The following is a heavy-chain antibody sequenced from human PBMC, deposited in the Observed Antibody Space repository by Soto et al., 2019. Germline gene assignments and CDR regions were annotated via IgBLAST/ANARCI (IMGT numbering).Heavy chain of an antibody. CDR1: GDSMCRYS. CDR3: ARGPTITTDF. CDR2: MYNSGTT. V-gene: IGHV4-59*01. Sequence: PSETLALTCTISGDSMCRYSCHWLRQPPGKGLEWIGYMYNSGTTDYNPSLTSRVSMSLDTSSNQFSLRLSSVTAADTAVYFCARGPTITTDFWGRGILVTVSS. D-gene: IGHD4-17*01. J-gene: IGHJ4*02.